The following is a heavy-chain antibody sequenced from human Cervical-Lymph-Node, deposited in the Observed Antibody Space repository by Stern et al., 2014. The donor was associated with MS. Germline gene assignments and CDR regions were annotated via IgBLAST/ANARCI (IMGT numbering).Heavy chain of an antibody. D-gene: IGHD2/OR15-2a*01. CDR1: GLSFSTSV. CDR2: VWNDGSKE. CDR3: ATSTASDAFDI. V-gene: IGHV3-33*01. J-gene: IGHJ3*02. Sequence: QVQLVQSGGGVVQPWRSLRLSCVASGLSFSTSVLYWVRQAPGKGLEWVAVVWNDGSKEHFTESVKGRFSTSRDTAKNTLHLQMSSLRAEDTAVYFCATSTASDAFDIWGQGTLVTVSS.